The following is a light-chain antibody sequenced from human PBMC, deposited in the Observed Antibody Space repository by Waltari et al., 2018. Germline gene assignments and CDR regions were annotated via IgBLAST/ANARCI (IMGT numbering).Light chain of an antibody. J-gene: IGKJ1*01. CDR2: KAS. V-gene: IGKV1-5*03. Sequence: DIQMTQSPSTLSASVGERVTITCRASQTIYNWLAWYQQKPGKAPKLLIYKASTLESGVPSRFSGSGSGTEFTLTISSLQPDDFATYSCQQYNSSPWTFGQGTKVEVK. CDR3: QQYNSSPWT. CDR1: QTIYNW.